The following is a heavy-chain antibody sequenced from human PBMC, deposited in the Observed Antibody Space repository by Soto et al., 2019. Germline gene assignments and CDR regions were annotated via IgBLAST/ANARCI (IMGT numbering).Heavy chain of an antibody. CDR3: ARNESDKGWFDL. Sequence: QVQLQESGPELVKPSQTLSLTGTVPGGSLKRGRVNWGNTWAGIRQHPGKGLEWIGNIYFIGTTDYNPSLKSRVSISVDTSKNQFSLTLRSVTAADTAVYYCARNESDKGWFDLWGQGILVTVSS. CDR2: IYFIGTT. D-gene: IGHD2-21*02. V-gene: IGHV4-31*03. J-gene: IGHJ5*02. CDR1: GGSLKRGRVNWGNT.